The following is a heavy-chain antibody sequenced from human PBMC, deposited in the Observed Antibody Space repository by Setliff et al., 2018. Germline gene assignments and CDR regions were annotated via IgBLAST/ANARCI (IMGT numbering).Heavy chain of an antibody. V-gene: IGHV4-34*01. CDR3: ARVPNFWSGYLDY. D-gene: IGHD3-3*01. J-gene: IGHJ4*02. CDR2: INHSGST. Sequence: SETLSLTCAVYGGSFSGYYWSWIRQPPGKGLEWIGEINHSGSTNNNPPLKSRVTISVDTSKNQFSLKLSSVTAADTAVYYCARVPNFWSGYLDYWGQGTLVTVSS. CDR1: GGSFSGYY.